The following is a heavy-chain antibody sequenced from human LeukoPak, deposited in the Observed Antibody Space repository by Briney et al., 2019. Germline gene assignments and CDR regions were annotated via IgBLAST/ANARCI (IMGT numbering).Heavy chain of an antibody. CDR2: ISAYNGNT. V-gene: IGHV1-18*01. D-gene: IGHD3-10*01. J-gene: IGHJ4*02. CDR1: GYTFTSYG. CDR3: ASERYYYGSGSPFDY. Sequence: ASVKVSCKASGYTFTSYGISWVRQAPGQGLEWMGWISAYNGNTNYAQKLQGRVTMTTDTSTSTAYMELRSLRSDDTAVYYCASERYYYGSGSPFDYWGQGTLVTVSS.